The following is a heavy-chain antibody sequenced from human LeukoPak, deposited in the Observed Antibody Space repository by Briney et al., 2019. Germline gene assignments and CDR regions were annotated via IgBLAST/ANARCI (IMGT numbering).Heavy chain of an antibody. CDR2: IVVGSGNT. V-gene: IGHV1-58*01. J-gene: IGHJ4*02. CDR1: GFTFTSSA. Sequence: RASVKASCKASGFTFTSSAVQWVRQARGQRLEWIGWIVVGSGNTNYAQKFQERVTITRDMSTSTAYMELSSLRSEDTAVYYCAADLDYYGSSGCPFDYWGQGTLVTVSS. D-gene: IGHD3-22*01. CDR3: AADLDYYGSSGCPFDY.